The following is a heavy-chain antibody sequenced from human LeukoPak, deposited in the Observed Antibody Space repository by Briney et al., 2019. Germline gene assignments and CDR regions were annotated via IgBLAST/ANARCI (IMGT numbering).Heavy chain of an antibody. CDR3: ARGGYCSGGSCYQGFDY. CDR2: IYYSGST. J-gene: IGHJ4*02. Sequence: SETLSLTCTVSGGSISSYYWSWIRQPPGKGLEWTGYIYYSGSTNYNPSLKSRVTISVDTSKNQFSLKLSSVTAADTAVYYCARGGYCSGGSCYQGFDYWGQGTLVTVSS. D-gene: IGHD2-15*01. CDR1: GGSISSYY. V-gene: IGHV4-59*01.